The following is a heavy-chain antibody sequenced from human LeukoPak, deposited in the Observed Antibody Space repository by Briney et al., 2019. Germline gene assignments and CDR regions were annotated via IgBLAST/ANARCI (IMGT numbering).Heavy chain of an antibody. D-gene: IGHD2-15*01. CDR3: VYLGYCSGGSCYSGDFDY. V-gene: IGHV1-69*01. CDR2: IIPIFGTA. Sequence: ASVKVSCKASGGTFSSYAISWVRQAPGQGLEWMGGIIPIFGTANYAQKFQGRVTITADESTSTAYMELSSLRSEDTAVYYCVYLGYCSGGSCYSGDFDYRGQGTLVTVSS. J-gene: IGHJ4*02. CDR1: GGTFSSYA.